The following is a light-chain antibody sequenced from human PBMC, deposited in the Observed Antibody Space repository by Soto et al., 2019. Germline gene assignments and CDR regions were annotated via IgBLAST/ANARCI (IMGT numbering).Light chain of an antibody. CDR3: HQYDSWT. V-gene: IGKV3-20*01. CDR2: GAS. Sequence: EIVVTQSPGTLSLSPGERATLSCRASQSVSSSYLAWYQQKPGQAPRLLIYGASSRATGIPDRFSGSGSGTDFTLTISRLEPEDFAVYYCHQYDSWTFGQGTKVDI. J-gene: IGKJ1*01. CDR1: QSVSSSY.